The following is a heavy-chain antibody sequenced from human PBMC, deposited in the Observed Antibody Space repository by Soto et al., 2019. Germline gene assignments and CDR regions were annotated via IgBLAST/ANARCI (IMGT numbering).Heavy chain of an antibody. CDR3: AKTAGDSGYYYVDY. J-gene: IGHJ4*02. Sequence: EVQLLESGGGLVQPGGSLRLSCAASGFTFSAYAMTWVRQAPGKGLQWVATITNSGDTTYYADSVKGRFITSRDNSKDTMFLQMNSLSAEDTAIYYCAKTAGDSGYYYVDYRGQGTLVAVSS. CDR2: ITNSGDTT. CDR1: GFTFSAYA. D-gene: IGHD3-22*01. V-gene: IGHV3-23*01.